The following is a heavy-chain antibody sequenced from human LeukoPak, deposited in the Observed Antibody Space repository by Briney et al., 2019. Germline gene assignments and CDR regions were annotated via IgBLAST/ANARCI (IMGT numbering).Heavy chain of an antibody. D-gene: IGHD3-3*01. CDR2: ISGSGGTT. CDR1: GFTFSTYA. V-gene: IGHV3-23*01. J-gene: IGHJ4*02. CDR3: AKHPYYDFWSGYQSVDY. Sequence: PGGSLRLSCAASGFTFSTYAMSWVRQAPGKGLEWVSAISGSGGTTYYADSVQGRLTISRDSSKNTLYLQMNSLRAEDTAVYYCAKHPYYDFWSGYQSVDYWGQGTLVTVSS.